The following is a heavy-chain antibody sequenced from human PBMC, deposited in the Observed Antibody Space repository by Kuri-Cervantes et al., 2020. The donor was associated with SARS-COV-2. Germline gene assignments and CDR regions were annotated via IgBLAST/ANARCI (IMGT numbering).Heavy chain of an antibody. CDR3: VHIPRSFLGDYFDY. CDR1: GFSLSTSGVG. V-gene: IGHV2-5*05. D-gene: IGHD2/OR15-2a*01. CDR2: IYWDDDK. Sequence: SGPTLVKPPQTLTLTCTFSGFSLSTSGVGVGWIRQPPGKALEWLALIYWDDDKRYGPSLKSRLTITKDTSKNQVVLTMTNMDPVDTATYYCVHIPRSFLGDYFDYWGQGTLVTVSS. J-gene: IGHJ4*02.